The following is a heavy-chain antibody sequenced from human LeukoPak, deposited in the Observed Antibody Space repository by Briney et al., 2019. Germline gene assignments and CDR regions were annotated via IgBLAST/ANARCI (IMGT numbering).Heavy chain of an antibody. V-gene: IGHV4-4*07. CDR3: ARHVYSSGWPHFDY. CDR2: IYTSGST. J-gene: IGHJ4*02. Sequence: SETLSLTCTVSGGSISSYYWSWIRQPAGKGLEWIGRIYTSGSTYYNPSLKSRVTISVDTSKNQFSLKLSSVTAADTAVYYCARHVYSSGWPHFDYWGQGTLVTVSS. CDR1: GGSISSYY. D-gene: IGHD6-19*01.